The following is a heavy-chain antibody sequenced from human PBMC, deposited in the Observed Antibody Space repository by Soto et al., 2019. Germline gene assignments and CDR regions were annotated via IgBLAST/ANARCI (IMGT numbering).Heavy chain of an antibody. CDR3: ASGVAIAAAGTRAWFDP. D-gene: IGHD6-13*01. CDR2: INHSGST. V-gene: IGHV4-34*01. J-gene: IGHJ5*02. Sequence: SETLSLTCAVYGGSFSGYYWSWIRQPPGKGLEWIGEINHSGSTNYNPSLKSRVTISVDTSKNQFSLRLSSVTAADTAVYYCASGVAIAAAGTRAWFDPWGQGTLVTVSS. CDR1: GGSFSGYY.